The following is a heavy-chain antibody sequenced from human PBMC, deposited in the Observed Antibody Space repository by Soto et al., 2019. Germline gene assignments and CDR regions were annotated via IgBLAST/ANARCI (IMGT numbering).Heavy chain of an antibody. V-gene: IGHV1-2*04. J-gene: IGHJ4*02. CDR2: INPNSGGT. CDR3: ARDYYDSSGYYLPLDY. Sequence: ASVKVSCKASGYTFTGYYMHWVRQAPGQGLEWMGWINPNSGGTNYAQKFQGWVTMTRDTSISTAYMELSRLRSDDTAVYYCARDYYDSSGYYLPLDYWGQGTLVTVSS. D-gene: IGHD3-22*01. CDR1: GYTFTGYY.